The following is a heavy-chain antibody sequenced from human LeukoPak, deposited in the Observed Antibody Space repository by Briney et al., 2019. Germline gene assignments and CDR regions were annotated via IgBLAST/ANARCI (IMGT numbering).Heavy chain of an antibody. V-gene: IGHV1-69*06. J-gene: IGHJ4*02. CDR3: ARDVGDIVVVPATLKLDS. D-gene: IGHD2-2*01. Sequence: SVKVSCKASGGTFTIDAISWVRLAPGQGIEWMGRIIPMFGTVKYAKKFQGRVTVTADKSASTAYMQLRSLRSEDTAVYYCARDVGDIVVVPATLKLDSWGQGTLITVSS. CDR2: IIPMFGTV. CDR1: GGTFTIDA.